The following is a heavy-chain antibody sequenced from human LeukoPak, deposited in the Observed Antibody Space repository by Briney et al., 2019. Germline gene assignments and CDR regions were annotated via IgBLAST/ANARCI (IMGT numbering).Heavy chain of an antibody. CDR1: GGSISSYY. J-gene: IGHJ4*02. CDR2: IYYSGST. Sequence: TSETLSLTCTVSGGSISSYYWSWIRQPPGKGLEWIGYIYYSGSTNYNPSLKSRVTISVDTSKNQFSLKLSSVTAADTAVYYCARTQLRYFDWSPTFDYWGQGTLVTVSS. D-gene: IGHD3-9*01. CDR3: ARTQLRYFDWSPTFDY. V-gene: IGHV4-59*01.